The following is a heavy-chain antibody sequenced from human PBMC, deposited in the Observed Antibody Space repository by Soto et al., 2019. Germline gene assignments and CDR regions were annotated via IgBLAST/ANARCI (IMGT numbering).Heavy chain of an antibody. D-gene: IGHD6-6*01. CDR2: ISGSGGST. J-gene: IGHJ6*02. CDR3: AKGLVPYSSSSFEASYYSYCMVV. CDR1: GFTFSSYA. Sequence: GGSLRLSCAASGFTFSSYAMSWGRQAPGKGLEWVSAISGSGGSTYYADSVKGRFTISRDNSKNTLYLQMNSLRAEDTAVYYCAKGLVPYSSSSFEASYYSYCMVVWCQGPTVTVSS. V-gene: IGHV3-23*01.